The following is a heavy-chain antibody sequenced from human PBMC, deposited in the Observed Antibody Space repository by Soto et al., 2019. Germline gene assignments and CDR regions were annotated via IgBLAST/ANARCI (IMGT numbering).Heavy chain of an antibody. CDR1: GGSISSGDYY. J-gene: IGHJ5*02. D-gene: IGHD3-9*01. Sequence: PSETLSLTCTVSGGSISSGDYYWSWIRQHPGKGLEWIGYIYYSGSTYYNPSLKSRLSISKDTSKNQFSLKLSSVTVADTAVYYCARGSTLVRVHGWFDPWGQGTLVTVSS. CDR2: IYYSGST. CDR3: ARGSTLVRVHGWFDP. V-gene: IGHV4-31*03.